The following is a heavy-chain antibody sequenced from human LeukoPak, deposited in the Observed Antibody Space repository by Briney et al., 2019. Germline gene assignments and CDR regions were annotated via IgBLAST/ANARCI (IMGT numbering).Heavy chain of an antibody. CDR2: TYYRSTWYN. V-gene: IGHV6-1*01. CDR3: ARRLTQDDCFGP. Sequence: SQTLSLTCAISGDSVSSNSVTWNWIRQSPSKGLEWLGRTYYRSTWYNDYAVSVRGRITVNPDTSKNQLSLHLNSVAPEDTAVYYCARRLTQDDCFGPWGQGTLITVSS. J-gene: IGHJ5*02. CDR1: GDSVSSNSVT. D-gene: IGHD2-21*02.